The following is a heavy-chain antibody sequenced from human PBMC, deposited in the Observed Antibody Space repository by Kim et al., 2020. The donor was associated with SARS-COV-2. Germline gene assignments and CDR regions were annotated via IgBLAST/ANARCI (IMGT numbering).Heavy chain of an antibody. J-gene: IGHJ5*02. V-gene: IGHV1-2*02. D-gene: IGHD6-6*01. Sequence: QKFQGRVTMTRDTSISPAYMELSRLRSDDTAVYYCARAGIAARVGFNWFDPWGQGTLVTVSS. CDR3: ARAGIAARVGFNWFDP.